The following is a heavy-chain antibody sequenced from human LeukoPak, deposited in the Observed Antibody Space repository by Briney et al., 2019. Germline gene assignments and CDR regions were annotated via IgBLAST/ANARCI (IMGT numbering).Heavy chain of an antibody. CDR2: IYSIGST. D-gene: IGHD3-10*01. Sequence: NPSETLSLTCTVSGASLSSGSDSWTWIRQPAGEGLEWIGQIYSIGSTNYSPSLTSRVTISADTSKNQFFLKINSVTAADTAVYYCARASGSVIYYNSCDSWGQGILVAVSS. J-gene: IGHJ5*01. CDR1: GASLSSGSDS. CDR3: ARASGSVIYYNSCDS. V-gene: IGHV4-61*09.